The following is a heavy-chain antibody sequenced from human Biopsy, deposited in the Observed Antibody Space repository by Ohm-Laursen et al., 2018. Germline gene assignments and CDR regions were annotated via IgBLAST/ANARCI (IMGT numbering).Heavy chain of an antibody. CDR3: ASRLYGPNPIDY. V-gene: IGHV4-34*01. CDR1: SGSFSSNY. CDR2: ITHSGYT. D-gene: IGHD2-8*01. J-gene: IGHJ4*02. Sequence: TLSLTCAVYSGSFSSNYWTWIRQPPGKGLEWIGEITHSGYTNYNPSLKSRVTVSVDTSKNQFPLNLSSVTAADTAVYYCASRLYGPNPIDYWGQGTLVTVSS.